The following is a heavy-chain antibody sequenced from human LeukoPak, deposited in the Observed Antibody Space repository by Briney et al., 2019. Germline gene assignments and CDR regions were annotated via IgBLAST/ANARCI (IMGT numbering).Heavy chain of an antibody. CDR2: ISGSTSST. D-gene: IGHD2-21*01. J-gene: IGHJ4*02. CDR1: GFTFSSYA. V-gene: IGHV3-23*01. CDR3: AKHRPIVVVIAPDDY. Sequence: PGGSLRLSCAASGFTFSSYAMSWVRQAAGKGLEWVSAISGSTSSTYYADSVKGRFTISRDNSKNTLYLQMNSLRAEDTAVYYCAKHRPIVVVIAPDDYWGQGTLVTVSS.